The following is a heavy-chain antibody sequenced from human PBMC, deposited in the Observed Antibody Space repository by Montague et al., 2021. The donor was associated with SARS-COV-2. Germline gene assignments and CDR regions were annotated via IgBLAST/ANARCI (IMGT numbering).Heavy chain of an antibody. V-gene: IGHV4-59*01. Sequence: SETLSLTCSVSGDSISSYYYNWIRQTPGKGLEWIGYAYYVPRTNRANTXSNPSLKRRVTISLDTSENQFSLKLSSVTAADTAVYYCARTWRFGQSYGLDIWGQGTMVTVSS. CDR2: AYYVPRT. D-gene: IGHD3-16*01. J-gene: IGHJ3*02. CDR1: GDSISSYY. CDR3: ARTWRFGQSYGLDI.